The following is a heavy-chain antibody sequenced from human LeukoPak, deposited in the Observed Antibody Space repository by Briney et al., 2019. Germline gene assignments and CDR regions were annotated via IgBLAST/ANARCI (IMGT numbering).Heavy chain of an antibody. V-gene: IGHV1-3*01. CDR1: GYTFTSYA. CDR3: ATALNSSGWYDY. CDR2: INAGNGNT. D-gene: IGHD6-19*01. J-gene: IGHJ4*02. Sequence: ASVKVSSKASGYTFTSYAMHWVRQAPGQRLEWMGWINAGNGNTKYSQKFQGRVTITRDTSASTAYMELSSLRSEDTAVYYCATALNSSGWYDYWGQGTLVTVSS.